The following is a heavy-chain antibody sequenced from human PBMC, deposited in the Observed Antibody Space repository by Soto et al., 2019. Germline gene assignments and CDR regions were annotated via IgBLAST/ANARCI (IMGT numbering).Heavy chain of an antibody. J-gene: IGHJ4*02. CDR2: ISSDGSNK. CDR1: GFTFSTYG. CDR3: AKGFSYSVIDY. V-gene: IGHV3-30*18. D-gene: IGHD5-18*01. Sequence: QVQLVESGGGVVQPGRSLRLSCAASGFTFSTYGMHWVRQAPGKGLEWVAVISSDGSNKYYADSVKGRFTISRDNSKNTLYLQMSSLRAEDTAVYYCAKGFSYSVIDYWGQGTLVTVSS.